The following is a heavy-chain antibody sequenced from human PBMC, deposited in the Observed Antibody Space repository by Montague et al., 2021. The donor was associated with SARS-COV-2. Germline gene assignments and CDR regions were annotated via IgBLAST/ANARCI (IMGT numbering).Heavy chain of an antibody. CDR1: GGSISSSSYY. Sequence: SETLSLTCTVSGGSISSSSYYWGWIRQPPGKGLEWIGNIYYSGNTYYDPSLKSRVTMSVDTSKNQFSLKLSSGTAADTAVYYCANMGVGRITIFGVVSRGGLDYWGQGTLVTVSS. J-gene: IGHJ4*02. V-gene: IGHV4-39*01. D-gene: IGHD3-3*01. CDR2: IYYSGNT. CDR3: ANMGVGRITIFGVVSRGGLDY.